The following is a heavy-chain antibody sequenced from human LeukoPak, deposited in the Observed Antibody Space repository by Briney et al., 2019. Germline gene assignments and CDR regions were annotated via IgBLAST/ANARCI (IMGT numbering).Heavy chain of an antibody. J-gene: IGHJ4*02. CDR1: GFTFSSYW. Sequence: GGSLRLSCAASGFTFSSYWMHWVRQAPGKGLVCVSRINSDGSSTSYADSVKGRFTISRDNAKNTLYLQMNSLRAEDTAVYYCARDFWSASGSGPFDYWGQGTLVTVSS. D-gene: IGHD3-10*01. CDR2: INSDGSST. CDR3: ARDFWSASGSGPFDY. V-gene: IGHV3-74*01.